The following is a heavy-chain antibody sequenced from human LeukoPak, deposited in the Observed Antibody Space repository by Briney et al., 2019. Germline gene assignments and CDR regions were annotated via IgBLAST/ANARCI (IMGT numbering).Heavy chain of an antibody. V-gene: IGHV4-34*01. CDR3: ARLGIAAADPRPSDDY. Sequence: SETLSLTCAVYGGSFSGYYWSWIRQPPGKGLEWIGEVNHSGSTNYNPSLKSRVTISVDTSKNQFSLKLSSVTAADTAVYYCARLGIAAADPRPSDDYWGQGTLVTVSS. CDR1: GGSFSGYY. D-gene: IGHD6-13*01. J-gene: IGHJ4*02. CDR2: VNHSGST.